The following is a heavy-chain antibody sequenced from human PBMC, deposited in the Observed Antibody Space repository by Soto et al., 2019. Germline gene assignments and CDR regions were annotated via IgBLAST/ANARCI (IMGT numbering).Heavy chain of an antibody. CDR2: ILNSGRA. Sequence: SETLSLTCSVSGGSISSGDNYWSWIRQPPGKGLECIGYILNSGRAHYTPSLRSRLAISVDTSRNQFSLKLSSVTAADTAVYYCARTSWFGELSFDYWGLGTLVTVSS. V-gene: IGHV4-30-4*01. CDR1: GGSISSGDNY. CDR3: ARTSWFGELSFDY. J-gene: IGHJ4*02. D-gene: IGHD3-10*01.